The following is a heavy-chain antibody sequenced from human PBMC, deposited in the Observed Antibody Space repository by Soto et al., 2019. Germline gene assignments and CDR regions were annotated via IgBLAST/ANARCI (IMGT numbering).Heavy chain of an antibody. J-gene: IGHJ4*02. V-gene: IGHV3-21*01. CDR2: ITTSGSYI. Sequence: VGSLRLSCAASGFTLSNYAMTWVRQAPGRGLEWVSSITTSGSYIYYAASVKGRFTISRDNAQNSLFLQLNSLRAEDTAVYYCARVGDSDSTGYYYYFDYWGQGTLVTVSS. CDR1: GFTLSNYA. D-gene: IGHD3-22*01. CDR3: ARVGDSDSTGYYYYFDY.